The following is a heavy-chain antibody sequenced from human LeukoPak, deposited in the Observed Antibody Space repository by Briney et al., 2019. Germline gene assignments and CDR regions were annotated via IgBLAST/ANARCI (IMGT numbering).Heavy chain of an antibody. CDR1: GFTFSSYW. Sequence: GGSLRLSCAVSGFTFSSYWMYWVRQAPGKGLVWVSRITSGGSSTFYADSVKSRFTISEDNAKNPLYLQMNSLRAEDTAVYYCAGRRRDGYNYSDYWGQGTLVTVSS. D-gene: IGHD5-24*01. V-gene: IGHV3-74*01. CDR2: ITSGGSST. CDR3: AGRRRDGYNYSDY. J-gene: IGHJ4*02.